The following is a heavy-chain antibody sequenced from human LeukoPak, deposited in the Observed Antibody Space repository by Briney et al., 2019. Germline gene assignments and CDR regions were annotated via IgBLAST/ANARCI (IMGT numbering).Heavy chain of an antibody. J-gene: IGHJ3*02. V-gene: IGHV3-30*03. CDR1: GFTFSSYG. CDR3: ARGDLPRTSVKAFDI. Sequence: GGSLRLSCAASGFTFSSYGMHWVRQAPGKGLEWVAVISYDGNNKYYADSVKGRFTISRDNAKNSLYLQMNSLRAEDTAVYYCARGDLPRTSVKAFDIWGQGTMVTVSS. D-gene: IGHD3-3*01. CDR2: ISYDGNNK.